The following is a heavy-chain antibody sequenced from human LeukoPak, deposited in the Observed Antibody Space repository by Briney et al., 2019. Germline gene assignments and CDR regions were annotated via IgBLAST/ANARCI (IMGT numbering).Heavy chain of an antibody. CDR1: GFTIGSYS. CDR3: ARAGYYGDDAFDL. Sequence: GGSLRLSCAGSGFTIGSYSMSWVRQTPGKGLEWMANIRQDGSEKYYVDSVKGRLTISRDNAKNSLYLQMNSLRAEDTGIYYCARAGYYGDDAFDLWGQGTMVTVSS. CDR2: IRQDGSEK. D-gene: IGHD2/OR15-2a*01. J-gene: IGHJ3*01. V-gene: IGHV3-7*01.